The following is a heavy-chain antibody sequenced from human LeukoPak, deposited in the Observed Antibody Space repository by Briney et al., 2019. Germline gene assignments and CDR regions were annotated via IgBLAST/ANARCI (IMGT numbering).Heavy chain of an antibody. CDR1: GFIFSTYS. CDR3: ARMHCSGGSCYAIDY. J-gene: IGHJ4*02. Sequence: PGGSLRLSCAASGFIFSTYSMNWVRQAPGKGLEWVSSISSSSSYIYYADSVKGRFTISRDNAKNSLYLQMNSLRAEDTAVYYCARMHCSGGSCYAIDYWGQGTLVTVSS. CDR2: ISSSSSYI. V-gene: IGHV3-21*01. D-gene: IGHD2-15*01.